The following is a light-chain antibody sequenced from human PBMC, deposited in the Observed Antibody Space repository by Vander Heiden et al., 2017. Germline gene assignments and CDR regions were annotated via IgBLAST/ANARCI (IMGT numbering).Light chain of an antibody. Sequence: QSVLTQPPSVSGAPGQRVTIPCTGSSSNIGAGYDVHWYQQLPGTAPKLLIYGNSNRPSGVPDRFSGSKSGTSASLAITGLQAEDEADYYCQSYDSSLSHVFGTGTKVTVL. J-gene: IGLJ1*01. V-gene: IGLV1-40*01. CDR1: SSNIGAGYD. CDR2: GNS. CDR3: QSYDSSLSHV.